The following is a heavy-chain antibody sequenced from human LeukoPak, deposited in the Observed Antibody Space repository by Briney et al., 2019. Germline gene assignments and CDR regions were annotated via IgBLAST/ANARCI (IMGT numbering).Heavy chain of an antibody. CDR3: ARSPNGSGSYYPSYFDY. D-gene: IGHD3-10*01. V-gene: IGHV1-69*13. J-gene: IGHJ4*02. Sequence: SVKVSCKASGGTFSSYAISWVRQATGQGLEWMGGIIPIFGTANYAQKFQGRVTITADESTSTAYMELSSLRSEDTAVYYCARSPNGSGSYYPSYFDYWGQGTLVTVSS. CDR2: IIPIFGTA. CDR1: GGTFSSYA.